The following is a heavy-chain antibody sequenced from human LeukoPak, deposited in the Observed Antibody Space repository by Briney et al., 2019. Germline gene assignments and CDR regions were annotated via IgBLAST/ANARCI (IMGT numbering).Heavy chain of an antibody. CDR1: GFTVRSNN. J-gene: IGHJ4*02. CDR3: ARGVSSGWYRPNDY. D-gene: IGHD6-19*01. CDR2: IYSGGST. Sequence: ESGGSLRLSCAAAGFTVRSNNMNWVRQAPGKGLEWVSVIYSGGSTYYADSVKGRFTISRDNSENTLYLQMNSLRAEDTAVYYCARGVSSGWYRPNDYWGQGTLVTVSS. V-gene: IGHV3-53*01.